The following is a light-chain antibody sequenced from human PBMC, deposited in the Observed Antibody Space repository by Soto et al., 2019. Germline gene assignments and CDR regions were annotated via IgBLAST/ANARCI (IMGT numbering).Light chain of an antibody. Sequence: EIVLTQSPATLSLSPGERATLSCRASQSVSSYLAWYQQRPGQVPRLLIYDASGKATGIPARFSGSGSGTDFTLTISSLEPEDFAVYYCQQRSNWPLTSGGGTKVEIK. J-gene: IGKJ4*01. CDR3: QQRSNWPLT. CDR1: QSVSSY. V-gene: IGKV3-11*01. CDR2: DAS.